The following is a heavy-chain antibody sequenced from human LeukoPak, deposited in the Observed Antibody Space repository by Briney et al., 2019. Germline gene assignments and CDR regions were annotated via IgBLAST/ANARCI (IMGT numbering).Heavy chain of an antibody. D-gene: IGHD3-9*01. V-gene: IGHV1-69*13. CDR3: ARTHHPLRLRYFDWSQTYYFDY. J-gene: IGHJ4*02. CDR2: IIPIFGTA. CDR1: GGTFSSYA. Sequence: ASVKVSCKASGGTFSSYAISWVRQAPGQGLEWMGGIIPIFGTANYAQKFQGRVTITADESTSTAYMELSSLRSEDTAVYYCARTHHPLRLRYFDWSQTYYFDYWGQGTLVTVSS.